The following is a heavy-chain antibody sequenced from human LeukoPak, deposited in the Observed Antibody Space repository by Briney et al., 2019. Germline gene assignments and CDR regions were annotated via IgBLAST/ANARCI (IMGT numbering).Heavy chain of an antibody. CDR3: AKVVGVHGWFGSRSDYFDY. V-gene: IGHV3-23*01. CDR1: GFTFSSYA. D-gene: IGHD3-10*01. J-gene: IGHJ4*02. Sequence: GGSLRLSCAASGFTFSSYAMSWVRQAPGKGLEWVSAISGSGGSTYYADSVKGRFTISRDNSKNTLYLQMNSLRAEDTAVYYCAKVVGVHGWFGSRSDYFDYWGQGTLVTVSS. CDR2: ISGSGGST.